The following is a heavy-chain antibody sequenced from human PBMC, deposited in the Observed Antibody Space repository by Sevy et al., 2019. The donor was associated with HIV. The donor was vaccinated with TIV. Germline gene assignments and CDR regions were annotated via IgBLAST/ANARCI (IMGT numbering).Heavy chain of an antibody. CDR1: GGSINGFY. V-gene: IGHV4-59*13. CDR3: ARSMMVEPRFDS. J-gene: IGHJ4*02. CDR2: IYSSGRT. D-gene: IGHD3-16*01. Sequence: SETLSLTCTVSGGSINGFYWSWIRQPPGKGLEWIGYIYSSGRTKYSPSLKSRVTISVDTSKNHFSLNLKSMTAADTAVYYCARSMMVEPRFDSWGQGTLVTVSS.